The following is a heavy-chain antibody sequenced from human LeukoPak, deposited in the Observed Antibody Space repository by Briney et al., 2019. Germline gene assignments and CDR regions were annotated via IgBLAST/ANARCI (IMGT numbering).Heavy chain of an antibody. CDR2: ISYDGSNK. J-gene: IGHJ6*02. D-gene: IGHD4-11*01. V-gene: IGHV3-30*18. CDR1: GFTFSSYG. CDR3: AKDRVDDYSNYPHWYYYYGMDV. Sequence: GGSLRLSCAASGFTFSSYGMHWVRQAPGKGLEWVAVISYDGSNKYYADSVKGRFTISRDNSKNTLYLQMNSLRAEDTAVYYCAKDRVDDYSNYPHWYYYYGMDVWGQGTTVTVSS.